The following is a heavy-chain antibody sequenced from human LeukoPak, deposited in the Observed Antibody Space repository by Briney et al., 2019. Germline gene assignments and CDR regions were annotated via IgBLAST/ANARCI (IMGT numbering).Heavy chain of an antibody. CDR2: IRYDGGIK. V-gene: IGHV3-30*02. Sequence: PGGSLRLSCAASGFTFSNYGMHWVRQPPGKGLEWVAFIRYDGGIKHCADSVKGRFTLSRDNSKNTLYLQMNSLRAEDTAVYYCANGPHYNILTGFYKVRSHLDYWGQGTLVTVSS. CDR1: GFTFSNYG. D-gene: IGHD3-9*01. J-gene: IGHJ4*02. CDR3: ANGPHYNILTGFYKVRSHLDY.